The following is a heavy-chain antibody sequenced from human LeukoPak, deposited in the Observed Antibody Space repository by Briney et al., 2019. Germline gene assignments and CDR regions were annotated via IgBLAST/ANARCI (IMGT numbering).Heavy chain of an antibody. CDR2: IYYSGST. V-gene: IGHV4-59*01. CDR3: ARDRQLIEDYDSSGYYYPDAFDI. Sequence: SETLSLTCTVSGGSISSYYWSWIRQPPGKGLEWIGYIYYSGSTNYNPSLKSRVTISVDTSKNQFSLKLSSVTAADTAVYYCARDRQLIEDYDSSGYYYPDAFDIWGQGTMVTVSS. J-gene: IGHJ3*02. D-gene: IGHD3-22*01. CDR1: GGSISSYY.